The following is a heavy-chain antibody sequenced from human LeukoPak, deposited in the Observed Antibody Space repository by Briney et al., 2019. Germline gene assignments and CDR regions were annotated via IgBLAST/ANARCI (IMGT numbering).Heavy chain of an antibody. V-gene: IGHV4-61*01. CDR3: ASTSNTWLGLPYFDS. CDR2: MFYAEST. Sequence: SETLSLTCTVSGVSVSDGNYYWSWIRQPPGKGLEWIGYMFYAESTKYNPSLNSRVTISVDRSKNQVSLNLTSVNAADTAVYYCASTSNTWLGLPYFDSWGQGTLVTVSA. J-gene: IGHJ4*02. D-gene: IGHD3-10*01. CDR1: GVSVSDGNYY.